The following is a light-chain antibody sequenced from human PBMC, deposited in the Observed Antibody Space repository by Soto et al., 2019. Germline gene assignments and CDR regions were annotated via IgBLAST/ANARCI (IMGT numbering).Light chain of an antibody. CDR3: QQFAGAPRT. Sequence: EIVLTQSPGTLSLSPGERATLSCRASESVSGSYLAWYQQKPGQAPRLLIYGASIRATGIPDRFSASGSGTDFTLTISRLEAEDFAVYYCQQFAGAPRTFGQGTKLEIK. CDR2: GAS. V-gene: IGKV3-20*01. J-gene: IGKJ2*01. CDR1: ESVSGSY.